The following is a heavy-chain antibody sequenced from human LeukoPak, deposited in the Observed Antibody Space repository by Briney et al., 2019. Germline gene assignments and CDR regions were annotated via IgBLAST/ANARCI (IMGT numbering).Heavy chain of an antibody. V-gene: IGHV3-21*01. CDR2: ISSTNNYI. CDR3: ATDRFQNPSGTYSREFDP. Sequence: GGSLRLSCAASRFAFSSYTMNWVRQTPGKGLEWVSSISSTNNYIYYADSVRGRFTISRDNAKNSLYLQMNSLRAEDTAVYYCATDRFQNPSGTYSREFDPWGQGTLVTVSS. J-gene: IGHJ5*02. D-gene: IGHD2-21*01. CDR1: RFAFSSYT.